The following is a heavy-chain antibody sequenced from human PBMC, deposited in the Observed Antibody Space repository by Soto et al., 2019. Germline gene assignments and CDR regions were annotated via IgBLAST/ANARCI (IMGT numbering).Heavy chain of an antibody. Sequence: QITLKESGPTLVKPTQTLTLTCTFSGFSLRNSGVGVGWTRQPPGKALEWLALIYWDDDKRYSPSLKSRLTIPKHXSKNQVVLTMTNMDPVDTATYYCAHLTTGGFYFDYWGQGTLVTVSS. D-gene: IGHD4-17*01. CDR2: IYWDDDK. V-gene: IGHV2-5*02. CDR1: GFSLRNSGVG. J-gene: IGHJ4*02. CDR3: AHLTTGGFYFDY.